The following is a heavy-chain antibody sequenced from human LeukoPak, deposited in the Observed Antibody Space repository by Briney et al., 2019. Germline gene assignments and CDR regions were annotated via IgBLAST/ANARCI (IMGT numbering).Heavy chain of an antibody. V-gene: IGHV4-34*01. CDR1: GGSFSGYY. Sequence: SETLSLTCAVYGGSFSGYYWSWIRQPPGKGLEWIGEINHSRSTNYNPSLKSRVTISVDTSKNQFSLKLSSVTAADTAVYYCARRVTMVRGVIISHYFDYWGQGTLVTVSS. CDR3: ARRVTMVRGVIISHYFDY. D-gene: IGHD3-10*01. J-gene: IGHJ4*02. CDR2: INHSRST.